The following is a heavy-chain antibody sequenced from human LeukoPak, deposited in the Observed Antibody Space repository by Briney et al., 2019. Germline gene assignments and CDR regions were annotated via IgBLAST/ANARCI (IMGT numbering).Heavy chain of an antibody. CDR2: INHSGST. CDR1: GGSFSGYY. J-gene: IGHJ5*02. V-gene: IGHV4-34*01. Sequence: SETLSLTCAVYGGSFSGYYWSWIRQPPGKGLEWIGEINHSGSTNYNPSLRSRVTISVDTSKNQFSLKLSSVTAADTALYYCARYDYGDCWFDPWGQGTLVTVSS. D-gene: IGHD4-17*01. CDR3: ARYDYGDCWFDP.